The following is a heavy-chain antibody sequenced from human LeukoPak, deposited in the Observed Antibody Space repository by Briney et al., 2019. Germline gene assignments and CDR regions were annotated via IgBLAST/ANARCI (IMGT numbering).Heavy chain of an antibody. CDR2: LKLYDGSI. CDR1: GYSFIRYH. V-gene: IGHV1-46*01. CDR3: ARDAASFSYNIDV. J-gene: IGHJ6*02. D-gene: IGHD5-24*01. Sequence: ASVKVSCKASGYSFIRYHIHWVRQAPGQGLDWMGVLKLYDGSISHAQKFQGRVTLTTHTSTSTVYMELSSLRSEYTAVYFCARDAASFSYNIDVWGQGPTVTVSS.